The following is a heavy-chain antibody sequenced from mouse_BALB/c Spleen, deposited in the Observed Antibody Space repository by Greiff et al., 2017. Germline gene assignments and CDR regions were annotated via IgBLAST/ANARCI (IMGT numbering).Heavy chain of an antibody. J-gene: IGHJ4*01. Sequence: ESGPGLVKPSQSLSLTCSVTGYSITSGYYWNWIRQFPGNKLEWMGYISYDGSNNYNPSLKNRISITRDTSKNQFFLKLNSVTTEDTATYYCARRDDGYYEGMDYWGQGTSVTVSS. CDR3: ARRDDGYYEGMDY. CDR1: GYSITSGYY. CDR2: ISYDGSN. V-gene: IGHV3-6*02. D-gene: IGHD2-3*01.